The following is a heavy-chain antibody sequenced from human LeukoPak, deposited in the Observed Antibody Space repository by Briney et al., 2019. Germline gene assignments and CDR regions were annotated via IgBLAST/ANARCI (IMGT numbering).Heavy chain of an antibody. J-gene: IGHJ3*02. D-gene: IGHD6-6*01. CDR1: GGSISSYY. CDR2: IYYSGST. CDR3: ARELSTSSTAFDM. Sequence: SETLSLTCTVSGGSISSYYWSWIRQPPGKGLEWIGYIYYSGSTNYNPSLKSRVTISVDTSKNQVSLKVTSVTAADTAVYYCARELSTSSTAFDMWGQGTMVTVSS. V-gene: IGHV4-59*12.